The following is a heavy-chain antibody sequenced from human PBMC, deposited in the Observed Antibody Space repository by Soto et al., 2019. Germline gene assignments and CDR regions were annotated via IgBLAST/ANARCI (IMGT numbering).Heavy chain of an antibody. D-gene: IGHD3-22*01. Sequence: GVSLRHSYADSGFTFSSYAMSWGRQAPGKGLEWVSAISGSGGSTYYAESVKGRFTISRDNSKNTLYLQMNSLRAEDTAVYYCAKKRGYYDSSGFNWFDPWGQGTLVTVSS. CDR3: AKKRGYYDSSGFNWFDP. CDR1: GFTFSSYA. J-gene: IGHJ5*02. CDR2: ISGSGGST. V-gene: IGHV3-23*01.